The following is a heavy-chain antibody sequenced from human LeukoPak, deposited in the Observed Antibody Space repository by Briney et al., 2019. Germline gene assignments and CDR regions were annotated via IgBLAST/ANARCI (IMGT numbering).Heavy chain of an antibody. CDR1: GGSISNYY. CDR2: IYTSGST. V-gene: IGHV4-4*07. D-gene: IGHD3-10*01. J-gene: IGHJ3*02. Sequence: SETLSLTCTVSGGSISNYYWSWIRQPAGKGLEWIGRIYTSGSTNYNPSLESRVTMSVDTSKNQFSLKLTSVTAADTAVYYCARIWPEDGSGSSAFDIWGQGTMVTVSS. CDR3: ARIWPEDGSGSSAFDI.